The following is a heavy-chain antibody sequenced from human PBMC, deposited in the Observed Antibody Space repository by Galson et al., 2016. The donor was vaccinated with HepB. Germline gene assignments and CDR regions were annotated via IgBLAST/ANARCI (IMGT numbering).Heavy chain of an antibody. D-gene: IGHD1-14*01. J-gene: IGHJ4*02. CDR2: IWFDGRDA. CDR1: GFTFSRFG. Sequence: SLRLSCAASGFTFSRFGMHWVRQAPGKGLESVAVIWFDGRDAYYGDPVKGRFTISKDNSNNMLYLQMNSLRVEDTAVYYCARDLWGDCRTTTCSHLDSWGQGTLVTVSS. V-gene: IGHV3-33*01. CDR3: ARDLWGDCRTTTCSHLDS.